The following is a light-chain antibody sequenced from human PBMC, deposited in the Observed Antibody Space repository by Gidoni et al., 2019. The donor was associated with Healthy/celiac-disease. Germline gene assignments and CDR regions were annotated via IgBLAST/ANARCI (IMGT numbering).Light chain of an antibody. CDR1: QSVSSSY. CDR2: GAS. V-gene: IGKV3-20*01. Sequence: EIVLTQSPGTLSLSPGERATLSCRASQSVSSSYLAWYQQKPGQAPRLLIYGASSRATGIPDRFSGSGSGTDCTLTISGLEPEDFAVYYCQQYGSSPPVTFGGGTKVEIK. J-gene: IGKJ4*01. CDR3: QQYGSSPPVT.